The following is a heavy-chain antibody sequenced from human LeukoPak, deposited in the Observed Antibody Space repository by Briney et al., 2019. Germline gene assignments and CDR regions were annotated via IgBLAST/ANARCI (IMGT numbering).Heavy chain of an antibody. CDR3: AREAGGYSYGIDY. CDR2: INHSGST. J-gene: IGHJ4*02. D-gene: IGHD5-18*01. CDR1: GGSFGGYY. Sequence: SETLSLTCAVYGGSFGGYYWSWIRQPPGKGLEWIGEINHSGSTNYNPSLKSRVTISVDTSKNQFSLKLSSVTAADTAVYYCAREAGGYSYGIDYWGQGTLVTVSS. V-gene: IGHV4-34*01.